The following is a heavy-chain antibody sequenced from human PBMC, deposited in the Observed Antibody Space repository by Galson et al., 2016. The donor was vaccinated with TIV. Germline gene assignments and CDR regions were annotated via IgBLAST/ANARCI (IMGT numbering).Heavy chain of an antibody. Sequence: SVKVSCKASGGTFSDYGISWVRQAPGQGLEWMGRIIPIFRSAKPAQKFQDRVTITADESMSTVYMELSSLRSEDTAVYYCATLGGYFGSGSYKTDFWGQGTLVTVSS. D-gene: IGHD3-10*01. CDR1: GGTFSDYG. J-gene: IGHJ4*02. CDR3: ATLGGYFGSGSYKTDF. V-gene: IGHV1-69*13. CDR2: IIPIFRSA.